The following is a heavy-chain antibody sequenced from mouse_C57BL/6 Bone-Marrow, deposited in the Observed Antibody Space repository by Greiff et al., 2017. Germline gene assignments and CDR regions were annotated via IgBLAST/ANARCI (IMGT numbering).Heavy chain of an antibody. J-gene: IGHJ1*03. CDR3: ARPYYSNYWDFDV. CDR1: GYTFTSYW. D-gene: IGHD2-5*01. V-gene: IGHV1-55*01. Sequence: QVQLKQPGAELVKPGASVKMSCKASGYTFTSYWITWVKQRPGQGLEWIGDIYPGSGSTNYNEKFKSKATLTVDTSSSTAYMQLSSLTSEDSAVYYWARPYYSNYWDFDVWGTGTTVTVSS. CDR2: IYPGSGST.